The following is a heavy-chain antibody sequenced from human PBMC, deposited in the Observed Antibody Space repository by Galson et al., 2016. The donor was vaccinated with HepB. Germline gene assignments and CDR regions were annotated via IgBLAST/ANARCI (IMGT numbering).Heavy chain of an antibody. D-gene: IGHD3-10*01. V-gene: IGHV4-4*02. CDR2: IYHSGHT. CDR1: GASISSHNF. Sequence: ETLSLTCTVSGASISSHNFWSWVRQSPGKGLEWIGEIYHSGHTNYNPSLKSRVTILVDKSENQFSLELSSVTAADAAVYYCVRAGIVVTGSGDAFDIWGQGTMVTVSS. J-gene: IGHJ3*02. CDR3: VRAGIVVTGSGDAFDI.